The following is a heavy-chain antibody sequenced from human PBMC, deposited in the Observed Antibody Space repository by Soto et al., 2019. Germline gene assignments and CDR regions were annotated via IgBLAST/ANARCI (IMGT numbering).Heavy chain of an antibody. V-gene: IGHV1-18*01. J-gene: IGHJ3*01. Sequence: ASVKVSCKASGYTFTSYGISWVRQAPGQGLEWMGWISAYNGNRNYAQKLQGRVTMTTDTSTSTAYMELRSLRCDDTALYCCARDLGDFWSGYYPGRDAFDFGGQGTMVPVSS. CDR3: ARDLGDFWSGYYPGRDAFDF. CDR2: ISAYNGNR. D-gene: IGHD3-3*01. CDR1: GYTFTSYG.